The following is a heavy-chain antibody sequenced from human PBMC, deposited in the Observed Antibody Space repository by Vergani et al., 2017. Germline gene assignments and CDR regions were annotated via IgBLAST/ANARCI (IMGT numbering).Heavy chain of an antibody. CDR3: SRFLTGTTIYYYYGMDV. CDR2: IYHSGST. V-gene: IGHV4-4*02. D-gene: IGHD1-20*01. Sequence: QVQLQESGPGLVKPSATLSLTCAVSGGSLSSSYWWSWVRQPPRKGVEWIGEIYHSGSTNYNPSLKSRVTISVDKSMNQFSLKLSSVTAADTAVYYCSRFLTGTTIYYYYGMDVWGQ. J-gene: IGHJ6*02. CDR1: GGSLSSSYW.